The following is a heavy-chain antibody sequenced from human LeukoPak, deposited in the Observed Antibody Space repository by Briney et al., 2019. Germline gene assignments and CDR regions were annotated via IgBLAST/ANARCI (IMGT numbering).Heavy chain of an antibody. CDR3: AREGIAAAGTVY. Sequence: GGSLRLSCIASGFAFSSSEMNWVRQAPGKGLEWVSYISSLGTKIYYADSVRGRFTMSRDNAKNSLYLQMNSLTAEDTAVYYCAREGIAAAGTVYWGQGTLVTVSS. D-gene: IGHD6-13*01. CDR1: GFAFSSSE. J-gene: IGHJ4*02. CDR2: ISSLGTKI. V-gene: IGHV3-48*03.